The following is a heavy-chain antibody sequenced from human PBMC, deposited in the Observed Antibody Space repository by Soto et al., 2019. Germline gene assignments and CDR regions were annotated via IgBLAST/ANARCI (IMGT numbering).Heavy chain of an antibody. Sequence: SETLSLTCAVSGGSISSSNWWSWVRQPPGKGLEWIGEIYHSGSTNYNPSLKGRVTISVDKSKNQFSLKLSSVTAADTAVYYCARDRKWIQLDYYYGMDVWGQGTTVTVSS. CDR1: GGSISSSNW. CDR3: ARDRKWIQLDYYYGMDV. CDR2: IYHSGST. V-gene: IGHV4-4*02. J-gene: IGHJ6*02. D-gene: IGHD1-1*01.